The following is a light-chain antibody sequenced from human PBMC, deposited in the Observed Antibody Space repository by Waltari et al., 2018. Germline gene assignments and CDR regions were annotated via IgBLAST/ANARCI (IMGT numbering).Light chain of an antibody. CDR3: QQSYSTPYT. Sequence: QSPSSLSASVGDRVTITCRASQSISSYLNWYQQKPGKAPKLLIYAASSLQSGVPSRFSGSGSGTDFTLTISSLQPEDFATYYCQQSYSTPYTFGQGTKLEIK. J-gene: IGKJ2*01. CDR2: AAS. V-gene: IGKV1-39*01. CDR1: QSISSY.